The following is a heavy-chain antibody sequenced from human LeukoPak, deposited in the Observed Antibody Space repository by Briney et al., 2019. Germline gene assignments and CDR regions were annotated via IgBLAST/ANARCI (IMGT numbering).Heavy chain of an antibody. D-gene: IGHD2-2*01. V-gene: IGHV4-59*01. CDR3: AREGGYCSSTSCHYYYYYMDV. Sequence: SETLSLTCTVSGGSISSYYWSWIRQPPGKGLEWIGYIYYSGSTNYNPSLKSRVTISVDMSKNQFSLKLSSVTAADTAVYYCAREGGYCSSTSCHYYYYYMDVWGKGTTVTISS. J-gene: IGHJ6*03. CDR1: GGSISSYY. CDR2: IYYSGST.